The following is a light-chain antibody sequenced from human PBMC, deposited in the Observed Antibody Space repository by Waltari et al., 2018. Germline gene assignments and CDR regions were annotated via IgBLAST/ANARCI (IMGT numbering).Light chain of an antibody. CDR1: STDIGFYNY. CDR3: SSYTRSNTLM. V-gene: IGLV2-14*01. CDR2: EVG. J-gene: IGLJ3*02. Sequence: QSALTQPASVSGPPRQPITIPCPGTSTDIGFYNYVYWYQQHPGKPPKLMVYEVGHRPSGISTRFSGSKSGNTASLTISGLQADDEADYFCSSYTRSNTLMFGGGTKLTVL.